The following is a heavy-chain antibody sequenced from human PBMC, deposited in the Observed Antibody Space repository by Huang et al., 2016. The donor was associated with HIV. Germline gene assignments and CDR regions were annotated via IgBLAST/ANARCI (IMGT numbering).Heavy chain of an antibody. D-gene: IGHD4-17*01. CDR3: ARVGDYGDYSCDH. CDR2: IGTAGDT. CDR1: GFIFSSYD. V-gene: IGHV3-13*01. J-gene: IGHJ4*02. Sequence: EVQLVESGGGLVQPGGSLRLSCAASGFIFSSYDMQWVRQVTGKGLECVSSIGTAGDTYYPGSVKGRFTISRDNAKNSLERQMNSLRAGDTAMYYCARVGDYGDYSCDHWGQGTLVTVSP.